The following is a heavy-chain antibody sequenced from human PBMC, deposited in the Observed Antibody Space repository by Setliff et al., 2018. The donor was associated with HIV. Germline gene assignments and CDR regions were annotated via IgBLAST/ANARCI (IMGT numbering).Heavy chain of an antibody. D-gene: IGHD1-26*01. CDR2: ISYDGSNK. V-gene: IGHV3-30*18. J-gene: IGHJ4*02. CDR1: GFTFSSYG. CDR3: AKGPPVGATGLTTNY. Sequence: PGGSLRLSCVASGFTFSSYGMHWVRQAPGKGLEWVAVISYDGSNKYYADSVKGRFTISRDNSKNTLYLQMNSLRAEDTAVYYCAKGPPVGATGLTTNYWGQGTLVTVSS.